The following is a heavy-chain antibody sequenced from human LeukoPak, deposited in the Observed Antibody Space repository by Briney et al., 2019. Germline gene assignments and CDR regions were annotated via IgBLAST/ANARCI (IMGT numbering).Heavy chain of an antibody. CDR2: ISSGSSYI. V-gene: IGHV3-21*01. CDR1: GFTFSNYY. CDR3: ATGVRGYNSALDY. D-gene: IGHD6-19*01. J-gene: IGHJ4*02. Sequence: GGSLRLSCAASGFTFSNYYMNWVRQAPEKGLEWVSSISSGSSYIYYADSLKGRFTISRDNAQNSLYLQMNSLRAEDTAVYYCATGVRGYNSALDYWGQGTLVTVSP.